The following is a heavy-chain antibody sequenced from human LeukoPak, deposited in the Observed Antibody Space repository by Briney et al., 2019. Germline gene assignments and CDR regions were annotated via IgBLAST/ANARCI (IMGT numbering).Heavy chain of an antibody. CDR3: ASSTRYYYYYGMDV. CDR2: INHSGST. Sequence: SETLSLTCTVSGGSISSYYWSWIRQPPGKGLEWIGEINHSGSTNYNPSLKSRVTISVDTSKNQFSLKLSSVTAADTAVYYCASSTRYYYYYGMDVWGHGTTVTVSS. D-gene: IGHD2-2*01. CDR1: GGSISSYY. V-gene: IGHV4-34*01. J-gene: IGHJ6*02.